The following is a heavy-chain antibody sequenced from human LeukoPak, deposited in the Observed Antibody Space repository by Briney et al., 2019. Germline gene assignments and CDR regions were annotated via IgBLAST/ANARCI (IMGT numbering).Heavy chain of an antibody. CDR1: GFTFSSYS. CDR3: ARDRVPFGVVIRFDY. Sequence: PGGSLRLSCAASGFTFSSYSMNWVRQAPGKGLEWVSYISSSSSTIYYADSVKGRFTISRDNAKNSLYLQMNSLRAEDTAVYYCARDRVPFGVVIRFDYWGQGTLVTVSS. CDR2: ISSSSSTI. D-gene: IGHD3-3*01. J-gene: IGHJ4*02. V-gene: IGHV3-48*01.